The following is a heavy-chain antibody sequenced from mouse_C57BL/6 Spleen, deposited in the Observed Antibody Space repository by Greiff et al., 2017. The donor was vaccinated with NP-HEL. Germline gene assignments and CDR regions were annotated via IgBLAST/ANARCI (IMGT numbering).Heavy chain of an antibody. V-gene: IGHV1-15*01. D-gene: IGHD1-1*01. CDR2: IDPETGGT. J-gene: IGHJ2*01. CDR3: TRGIITTVVASYYFDY. Sequence: QVQLKQSGAELVRPGASVTLSCKASGYTFTDYEMHWVKQTPVHGLEWIGAIDPETGGTAYNQKFKGKAILTADKSSSTAYMELRSLTSEDSAVYYCTRGIITTVVASYYFDYWGQGTTLTVSS. CDR1: GYTFTDYE.